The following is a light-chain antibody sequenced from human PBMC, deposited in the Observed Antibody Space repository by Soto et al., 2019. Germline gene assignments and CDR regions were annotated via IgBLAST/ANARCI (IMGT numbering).Light chain of an antibody. J-gene: IGLJ1*01. CDR3: TSYTRDTALV. CDR2: EVS. V-gene: IGLV2-14*01. Sequence: QSALTQPAAVAGSRGQSITISCTGTSSDVGTYNYVSWYQHHPGKAPKLIIYEVSNRPSGVSNRFSGSKSGSTASLTISGFQAEDEADYHCTSYTRDTALVFGTGTKVTVL. CDR1: SSDVGTYNY.